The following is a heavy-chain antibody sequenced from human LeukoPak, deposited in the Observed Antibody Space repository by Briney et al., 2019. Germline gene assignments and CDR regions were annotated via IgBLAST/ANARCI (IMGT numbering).Heavy chain of an antibody. J-gene: IGHJ4*02. Sequence: SGTLSLTCAVSGGSVTTSNWWSWVRQPPGKGLEWIGEIYRSGSTNYNPSLKSRVTISLDKSKNQFSLKLTSVTGADTAVYYCVREILYCSGGSCYRGPFDNWGQGTLVTVS. CDR2: IYRSGST. D-gene: IGHD2-15*01. CDR3: VREILYCSGGSCYRGPFDN. V-gene: IGHV4-4*02. CDR1: GGSVTTSNW.